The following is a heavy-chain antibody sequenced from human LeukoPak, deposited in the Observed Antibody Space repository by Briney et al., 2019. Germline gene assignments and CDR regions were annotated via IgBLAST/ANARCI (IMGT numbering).Heavy chain of an antibody. V-gene: IGHV3-74*01. Sequence: PGGSLRLSCAASGFTFSNHWMHWVRQAPGKGLMWVSRISRGGSRTDYADSVKGRFTISRDDAKNTLYLQLNSLRAEDTAVYFCARGGSDTAMAHDYWGQGTLVTVSS. D-gene: IGHD5-18*01. CDR3: ARGGSDTAMAHDY. CDR2: ISRGGSRT. J-gene: IGHJ4*02. CDR1: GFTFSNHW.